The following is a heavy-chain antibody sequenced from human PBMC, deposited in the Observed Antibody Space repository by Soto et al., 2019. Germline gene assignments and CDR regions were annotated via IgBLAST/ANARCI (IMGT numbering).Heavy chain of an antibody. V-gene: IGHV3-30*18. CDR1: GFTFSSYG. CDR3: AKDLGMTTVTIGDY. D-gene: IGHD4-17*01. Sequence: GGSLRLSCAASGFTFSSYGMHWVRQAPGKGLEWVAVISYDGSNKYYADSVKGRFTISRDNSKNTLYLQMNSLRAEDTAVYYCAKDLGMTTVTIGDYWGQGTLVTVSS. J-gene: IGHJ4*02. CDR2: ISYDGSNK.